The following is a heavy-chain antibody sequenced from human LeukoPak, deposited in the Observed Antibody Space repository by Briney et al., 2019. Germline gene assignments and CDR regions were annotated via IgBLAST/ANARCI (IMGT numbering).Heavy chain of an antibody. CDR3: ARDSVVRGAGGYYFDY. Sequence: SETLSLTCTVSGGSISSYYWSWIRQPPGKGLEWIGYIYYSGSTNFNPSLKSRVIISVDTSKNQFSLKLSSVTAADTAVYYCARDSVVRGAGGYYFDYWGQGTLVTVSS. CDR2: IYYSGST. D-gene: IGHD3-10*01. J-gene: IGHJ4*02. V-gene: IGHV4-59*01. CDR1: GGSISSYY.